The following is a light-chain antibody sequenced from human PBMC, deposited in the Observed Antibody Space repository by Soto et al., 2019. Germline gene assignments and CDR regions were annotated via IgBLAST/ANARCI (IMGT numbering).Light chain of an antibody. J-gene: IGKJ4*01. CDR1: QNVYNN. V-gene: IGKV3-15*01. Sequence: EVVMTQSPATLSVSPGEGATLSCKASQNVYNNLAWYQQRPGQPPRLLIYDASTRATGISARFSGSGYGTEFTLTISSLQSEDFAVYFCQQCRNWPLTSGGGTKEEIK. CDR3: QQCRNWPLT. CDR2: DAS.